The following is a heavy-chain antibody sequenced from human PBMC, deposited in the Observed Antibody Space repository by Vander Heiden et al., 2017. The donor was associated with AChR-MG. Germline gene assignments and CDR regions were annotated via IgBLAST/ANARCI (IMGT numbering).Heavy chain of an antibody. J-gene: IGHJ6*02. CDR2: INPNSGGT. CDR1: GYTFPGYY. Sequence: QVQLVQSGAEVKKPGASVKASCTASGYTFPGYYMHWVRQAPGQGLEWMGWINPNSGGTNYAQKFQGWVTMTRDTSISTAYMELSRLRSDDTAVYYCARAVAAAGRYYYGMDVWGQGTTVTVSS. D-gene: IGHD6-13*01. V-gene: IGHV1-2*04. CDR3: ARAVAAAGRYYYGMDV.